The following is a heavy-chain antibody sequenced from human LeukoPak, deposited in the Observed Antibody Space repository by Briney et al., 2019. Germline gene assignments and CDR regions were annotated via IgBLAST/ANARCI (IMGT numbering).Heavy chain of an antibody. CDR3: ARENPSGYYNRPIDY. V-gene: IGHV4-59*01. Sequence: SETLSLTCTVSGGSISSYYWSWIRQPPGKGLDWIGDIYYSGSIKYNPSLKSRVTMSVDTSKNQFSLKLSSVTAADTAIYYCARENPSGYYNRPIDYWGQGTLVTVSS. CDR2: IYYSGSI. J-gene: IGHJ4*02. D-gene: IGHD3-22*01. CDR1: GGSISSYY.